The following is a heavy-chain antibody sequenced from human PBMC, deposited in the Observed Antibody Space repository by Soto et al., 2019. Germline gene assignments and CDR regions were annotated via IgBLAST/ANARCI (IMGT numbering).Heavy chain of an antibody. V-gene: IGHV3-23*01. D-gene: IGHD3-9*01. CDR2: ISGSGGRT. CDR1: GFTFSIYS. J-gene: IGHJ6*02. Sequence: QLLESGGGLVQPGGSLRLSCAASGFTFSIYSMNWVRQAPGKGLEWVSLISGSGGRTHYADSVEGRFTISRDNSKNTLYLEMDSLRAEDTAVYYCAKVVKYAVLTGYYKGPDYYGMDVWGQGTTVTVSS. CDR3: AKVVKYAVLTGYYKGPDYYGMDV.